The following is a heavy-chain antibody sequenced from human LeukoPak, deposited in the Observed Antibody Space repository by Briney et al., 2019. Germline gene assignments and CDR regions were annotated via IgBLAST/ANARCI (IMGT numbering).Heavy chain of an antibody. CDR2: INPNSGGT. J-gene: IGHJ4*02. V-gene: IGHV1-2*02. D-gene: IGHD1-26*01. Sequence: ASVKVSCKASGYTFTGYCMHWVRQAPGQGLEWMGWINPNSGGTNYAQKFQGRVTMARDTSISTAYMELSRLRSDDTAVYYCARFPREIVGASDYWGQGTLVTVSS. CDR1: GYTFTGYC. CDR3: ARFPREIVGASDY.